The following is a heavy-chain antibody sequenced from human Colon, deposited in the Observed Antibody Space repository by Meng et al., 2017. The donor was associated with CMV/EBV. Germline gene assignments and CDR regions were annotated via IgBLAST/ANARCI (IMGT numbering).Heavy chain of an antibody. V-gene: IGHV3-48*03. J-gene: IGHJ6*02. CDR2: ISSSGGST. D-gene: IGHD2/OR15-2a*01. Sequence: GGSLRLSCSASGFTFSMFSTYEMNWVRQAPGKGLEWIASISSSGGSTYYADSVKGRFTISRDSSKNIVFLQMNNLRGEDTAVYFCARDPWAPIVGILYGLDVWGQGTTVTVSS. CDR3: ARDPWAPIVGILYGLDV. CDR1: GFTFS.